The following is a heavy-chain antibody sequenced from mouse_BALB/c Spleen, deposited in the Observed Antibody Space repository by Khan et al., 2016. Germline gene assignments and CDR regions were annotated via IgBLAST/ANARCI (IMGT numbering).Heavy chain of an antibody. V-gene: IGHV14-3*02. CDR3: SRSPYGYWFAY. CDR1: DFNIKDTY. D-gene: IGHD2-2*01. Sequence: VQLQQSGAELVKPGASVKLSCTASDFNIKDTYIHWVKQRPEQGLEWIGRIDPANGNTKYDPKFQGKATITADTSSNTAYLQLSSLTSEDTAVYDCSRSPYGYWFAYWGQGTLVTVSA. J-gene: IGHJ3*01. CDR2: IDPANGNT.